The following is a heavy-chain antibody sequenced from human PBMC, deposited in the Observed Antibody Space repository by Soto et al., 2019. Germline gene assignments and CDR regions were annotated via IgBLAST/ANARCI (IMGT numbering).Heavy chain of an antibody. V-gene: IGHV3-23*01. J-gene: IGHJ4*02. Sequence: GGSLRLSCAASGFSFSSYAMSRVRQALGKGLEWVSAISGSGGSTYYADSMKGRFTISRDNSKNTLYLQMNSLRAEDTAVYYCANVAVYDPRDYWGQGTLVTVSS. D-gene: IGHD5-12*01. CDR3: ANVAVYDPRDY. CDR2: ISGSGGST. CDR1: GFSFSSYA.